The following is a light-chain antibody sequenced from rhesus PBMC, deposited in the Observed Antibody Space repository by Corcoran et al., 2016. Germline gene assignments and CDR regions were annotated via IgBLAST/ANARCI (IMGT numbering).Light chain of an antibody. Sequence: DIQMTQSPSSLSASVGDTVTITCRASQSISSWLAWYQQKPGKAPKLLIYKASSLQSGVPSRFSGSGSGTDCTLPISSLQSEDFATYYCQQYSSSPWTFGQGTKVEIK. J-gene: IGKJ1*01. V-gene: IGKV1-22*01. CDR1: QSISSW. CDR2: KAS. CDR3: QQYSSSPWT.